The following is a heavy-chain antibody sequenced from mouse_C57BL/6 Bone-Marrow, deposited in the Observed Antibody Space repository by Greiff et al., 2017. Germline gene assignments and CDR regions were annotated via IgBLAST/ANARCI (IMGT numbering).Heavy chain of an antibody. CDR1: GYTFTSYW. CDR3: ARRRYYGSHED. V-gene: IGHV1-64*01. CDR2: IHPNSGST. D-gene: IGHD1-1*01. Sequence: QVQLQQPGAELVKPGASVKLSCKASGYTFTSYWMHWVKQSPGQGLEWIGMIHPNSGSTNYNEKFKSKATLTVDKSSSTAYMQLSSLTSEDSAVYYCARRRYYGSHEDWGQGTTLTVAS. J-gene: IGHJ2*01.